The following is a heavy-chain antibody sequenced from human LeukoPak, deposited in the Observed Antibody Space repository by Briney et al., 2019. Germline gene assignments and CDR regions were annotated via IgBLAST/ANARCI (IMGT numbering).Heavy chain of an antibody. CDR2: MNPNSGNT. CDR1: GYTFTTYD. CDR3: ARGRGSGHKENWFDP. J-gene: IGHJ5*02. D-gene: IGHD6-19*01. Sequence: GASVKVSCKASGYTFTTYDINWVRQATGQGLEWMGWMNPNSGNTGYAQKFQGRVTMTRNTSITTAYMELSSLRFEDTAVYYCARGRGSGHKENWFDPWGQGTLVTVSS. V-gene: IGHV1-8*01.